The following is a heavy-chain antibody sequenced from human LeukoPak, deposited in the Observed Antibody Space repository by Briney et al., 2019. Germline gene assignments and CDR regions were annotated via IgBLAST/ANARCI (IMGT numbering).Heavy chain of an antibody. J-gene: IGHJ4*02. Sequence: GGSLRLSCAASGFTFSKYAMNWVRQAPGKGLEWVSGIVGDSSSIFYEDSVKGRFTTSRDNSKNTVYLQMNSLRAEDTAVYYCAKASSNSRPYYFDSWGLGTLVIVSS. D-gene: IGHD2-2*01. CDR3: AKASSNSRPYYFDS. CDR2: IVGDSSSI. V-gene: IGHV3-23*01. CDR1: GFTFSKYA.